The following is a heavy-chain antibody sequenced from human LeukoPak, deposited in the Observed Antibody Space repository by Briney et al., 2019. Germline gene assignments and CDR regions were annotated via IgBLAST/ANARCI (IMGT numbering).Heavy chain of an antibody. CDR1: GFTFSSYS. D-gene: IGHD1-20*01. CDR2: ISSSSSYI. Sequence: GGSLRLSCAASGFTFSSYSMNWVRQAPGKGLEWVSSISSSSSYIYYADSVKGRFTISRDNAKNSLYLQMNSLRAEDMALYYCAKDMEYNWNQGAFDIWGQGTMVTVSS. CDR3: AKDMEYNWNQGAFDI. V-gene: IGHV3-21*04. J-gene: IGHJ3*02.